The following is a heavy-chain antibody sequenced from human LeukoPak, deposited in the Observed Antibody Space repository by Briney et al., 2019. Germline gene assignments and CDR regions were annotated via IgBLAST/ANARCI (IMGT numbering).Heavy chain of an antibody. Sequence: ASVKLSCNSSGFTFTDHYIHRVRQGPGQGLEWMGYIGPHSTFTSSPQEFQGRVTMTRATSISTAYMELSRLRSDDTAVYYCARGEEILTGYYSYYYYMAVWGKGTTVTVSS. CDR3: ARGEEILTGYYSYYYYMAV. J-gene: IGHJ6*03. CDR1: GFTFTDHY. D-gene: IGHD3-9*01. CDR2: IGPHSTFT. V-gene: IGHV1-2*02.